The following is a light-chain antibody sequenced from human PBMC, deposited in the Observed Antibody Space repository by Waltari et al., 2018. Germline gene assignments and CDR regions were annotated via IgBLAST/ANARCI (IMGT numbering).Light chain of an antibody. CDR3: QQYNGYSGT. CDR1: QSISRG. J-gene: IGKJ1*01. CDR2: ASS. Sequence: DIQMTQSPSTLSASVGDRVTITCRASQSISRGCAWYQHKPGKAPKLLVYASSSVQNGVPSRFSGSGSDTEFTLTISSLQPDEFATYYCQQYNGYSGTFGQGTKVEIK. V-gene: IGKV1-5*01.